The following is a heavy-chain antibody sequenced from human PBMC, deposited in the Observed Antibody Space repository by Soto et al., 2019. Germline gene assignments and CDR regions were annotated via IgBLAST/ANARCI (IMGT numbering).Heavy chain of an antibody. J-gene: IGHJ6*02. CDR3: AGEIGGGELREPPPPPDYYYYYGMDV. D-gene: IGHD1-26*01. CDR1: GFTFSSYS. V-gene: IGHV3-21*01. Sequence: EVQLVESGGGLVKPGGSLRLSCAASGFTFSSYSMNWVRQAPGKGLEWVSSISSSSSYIYYADSVKGRFTISRDNAKNPPFLQRKSLGAGGTAVYYCAGEIGGGELREPPPPPDYYYYYGMDVWGQGTTVTVSS. CDR2: ISSSSSYI.